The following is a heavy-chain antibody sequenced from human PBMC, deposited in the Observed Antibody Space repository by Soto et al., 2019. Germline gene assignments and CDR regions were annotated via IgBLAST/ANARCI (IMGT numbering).Heavy chain of an antibody. CDR3: AKSSGYYSVAWGDPFDI. D-gene: IGHD3-22*01. CDR2: ISGSGGST. Sequence: EVQLLESGGDLVQPGGSLRLSCSASGFTFSSYAMSWVRQAPGKGLEWVSAISGSGGSTYYAHSVRGRFTISRENAKKTLYLQMNSLRAEDTAVYYCAKSSGYYSVAWGDPFDIWGQGTMVTVSS. J-gene: IGHJ3*02. V-gene: IGHV3-23*01. CDR1: GFTFSSYA.